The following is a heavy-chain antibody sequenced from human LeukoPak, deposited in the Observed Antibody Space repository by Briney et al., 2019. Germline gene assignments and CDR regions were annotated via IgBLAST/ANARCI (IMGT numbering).Heavy chain of an antibody. CDR1: GYSFTNYW. J-gene: IGHJ5*02. CDR2: IYPGDSDT. D-gene: IGHD2-15*01. CDR3: ARRPYCSGGSCYDWFDP. Sequence: GESLKISCKGSGYSFTNYWIAWVRQMPGKGLEWMGIIYPGDSDTRYSPSFQGQVTISADKSISTAYLQWSSLKASDTAMYYCARRPYCSGGSCYDWFDPWGQGTLVTVSS. V-gene: IGHV5-51*01.